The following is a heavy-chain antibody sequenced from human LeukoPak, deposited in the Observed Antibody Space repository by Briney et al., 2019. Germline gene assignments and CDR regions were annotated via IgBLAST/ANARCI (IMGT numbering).Heavy chain of an antibody. CDR1: GFTFSSYG. J-gene: IGHJ4*02. CDR3: ATHCSSTSCYADY. Sequence: PGGSLRLSCAASGFTFSSYGMHWVRQAPGKGLEWVAVISYDGSNKYYADSVKGRFTISRDNSKNTLYLQMNSLRAEDTAVYYCATHCSSTSCYADYWGQGTLVTVSS. CDR2: ISYDGSNK. D-gene: IGHD2-2*01. V-gene: IGHV3-30*03.